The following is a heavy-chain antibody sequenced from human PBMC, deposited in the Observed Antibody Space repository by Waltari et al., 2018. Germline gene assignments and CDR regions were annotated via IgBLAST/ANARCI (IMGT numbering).Heavy chain of an antibody. CDR2: IRGSGGST. CDR3: AKDKSGVVAAAIDY. J-gene: IGHJ4*02. CDR1: GFTFSSYA. D-gene: IGHD2-15*01. V-gene: IGHV3-23*01. Sequence: EVQLLESGGGLVQPGGSLRLSCAASGFTFSSYAMSWVRQAPGKGLEWVSAIRGSGGSTYYADAVKGRFTISRDNSKNTLYLQMNSLRAEDTAVYYCAKDKSGVVAAAIDYWGQGTLVTVSS.